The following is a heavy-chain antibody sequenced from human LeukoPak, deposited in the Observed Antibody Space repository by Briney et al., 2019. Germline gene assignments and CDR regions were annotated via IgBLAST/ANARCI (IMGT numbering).Heavy chain of an antibody. CDR1: GGSFRGYY. D-gene: IGHD2-15*01. Sequence: SETLSLTCAVYGGSFRGYYWSWIRQPPGKGLEWIGEINHSGSTNYNPSLKSRVTISVDTSKNQFSLKLSSVTAADTAVYYCARGPYCSGGSCYSGGWFDPWGQGTLVTVSS. V-gene: IGHV4-34*01. CDR2: INHSGST. J-gene: IGHJ5*02. CDR3: ARGPYCSGGSCYSGGWFDP.